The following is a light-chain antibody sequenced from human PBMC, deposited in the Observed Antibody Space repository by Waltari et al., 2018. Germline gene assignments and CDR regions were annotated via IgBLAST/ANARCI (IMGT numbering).Light chain of an antibody. CDR2: RAA. J-gene: IGKJ4*01. CDR3: QQYNNWPLT. V-gene: IGKV3-15*01. CDR1: QSVTNN. Sequence: EIVMTQSPATLSLSPGERATLSCRASQSVTNNLAWYQQKPGQAPRLLIYRAATRATIIPARISGSGSGTEFTLTISSLQSEDFAFYYCQQYNNWPLTFGGGTKVEIK.